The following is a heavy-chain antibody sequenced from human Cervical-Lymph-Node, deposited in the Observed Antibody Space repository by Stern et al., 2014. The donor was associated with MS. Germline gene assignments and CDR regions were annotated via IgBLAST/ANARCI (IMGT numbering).Heavy chain of an antibody. CDR1: GFSFSSHW. V-gene: IGHV5-51*01. J-gene: IGHJ6*02. CDR2: IYPGDSDT. D-gene: IGHD3/OR15-3a*01. CDR3: ARQYMDSLHYFHGMDV. Sequence: EVQLVESGAEVKKPGESLKISCKASGFSFSSHWIGWVRQMPGKGLEWMGIIYPGDSDTKYSPAFRGQVPISADKSISTAYLQWSSLKASDTATYFCARQYMDSLHYFHGMDVWGQGTTVTVSS.